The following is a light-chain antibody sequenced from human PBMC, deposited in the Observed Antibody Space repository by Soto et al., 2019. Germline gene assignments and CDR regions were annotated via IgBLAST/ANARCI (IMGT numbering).Light chain of an antibody. Sequence: VLTQPPSLSAAPGQKVTISFSGSSSNIGGNSVSWYQQLPGTAPKLLIYDDNKRPSGIPDRFSGSKSGTSATLGITGFQTGDEADYYCGSWDSSLSAYVFGTGTKVTVL. J-gene: IGLJ1*01. CDR2: DDN. CDR1: SSNIGGNS. V-gene: IGLV1-51*01. CDR3: GSWDSSLSAYV.